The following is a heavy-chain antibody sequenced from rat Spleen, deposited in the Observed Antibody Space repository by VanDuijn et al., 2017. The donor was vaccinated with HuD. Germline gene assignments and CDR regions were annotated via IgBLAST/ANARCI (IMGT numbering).Heavy chain of an antibody. CDR2: ISPSGGST. J-gene: IGHJ4*01. Sequence: EVQLVESGGGLMQPGGSVKLSCAASGFTLSNFPMAWVRQAPTKGLEWVASISPSGGSTYYRDSVKGRFTISRDNAKSTLYLQMDSLRSEDTATYYCATGLTTEGPRNAWGQGASVTVSS. CDR1: GFTLSNFP. CDR3: ATGLTTEGPRNA. V-gene: IGHV5-46*01. D-gene: IGHD1-11*01.